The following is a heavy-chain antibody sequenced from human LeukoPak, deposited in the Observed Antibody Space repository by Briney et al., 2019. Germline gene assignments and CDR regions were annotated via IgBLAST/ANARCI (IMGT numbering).Heavy chain of an antibody. J-gene: IGHJ3*02. CDR3: ARDAGYYSAFDI. D-gene: IGHD3-22*01. CDR2: ISYDGSNK. V-gene: IGHV3-30-3*01. Sequence: GGSLRLSCAASGFTFSGHWMHWVRQAPGKGLEWVAVISYDGSNKYYADSVKGRFTISRDNSKNTLYLQMNSLRAEDTAVYYCARDAGYYSAFDIWGQGTMVTVSS. CDR1: GFTFSGHW.